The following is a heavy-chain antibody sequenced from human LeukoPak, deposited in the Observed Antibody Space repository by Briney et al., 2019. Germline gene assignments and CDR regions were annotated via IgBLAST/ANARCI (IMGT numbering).Heavy chain of an antibody. D-gene: IGHD2-2*01. Sequence: SETLSLTCAVYGGSFSGYYWSWIRQPPGKGLEWIGEINHSGSTNYNPSLKSRVTISVDTSKNQFSLKLSSVTAADTAVYYCARDGSTSCYGCLGYGMDVWGQGTTVTVSS. J-gene: IGHJ6*02. V-gene: IGHV4-34*01. CDR2: INHSGST. CDR1: GGSFSGYY. CDR3: ARDGSTSCYGCLGYGMDV.